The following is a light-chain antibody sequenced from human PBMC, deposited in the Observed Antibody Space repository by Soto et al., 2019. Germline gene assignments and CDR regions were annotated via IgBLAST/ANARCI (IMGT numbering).Light chain of an antibody. V-gene: IGLV4-69*01. CDR3: QTWGTGIQV. Sequence: QPVLTQSPSASASLGASVRLTCTLSSGHSNYAIAWHRQQPEKGPQYLMRINSDGSHSKGDGIPDRFSGPRSGAERYLTISSLQSEDEADYYCQTWGTGIQVFGGGTQLTVL. J-gene: IGLJ3*02. CDR1: SGHSNYA. CDR2: INSDGSH.